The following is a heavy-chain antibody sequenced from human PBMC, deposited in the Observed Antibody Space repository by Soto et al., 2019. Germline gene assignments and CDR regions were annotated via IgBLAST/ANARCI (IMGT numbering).Heavy chain of an antibody. CDR2: LNPSGGRS. V-gene: IGHV1-46*01. D-gene: IGHD4-17*01. J-gene: IGHJ6*02. CDR1: GYTLTSYH. Sequence: ASVKVSCKASGYTLTSYHIHWVRQAPGQGLEWMGTLNPSGGRSSFAQRFQDRVTMARDTSTSTVYMELSSLRSEDTAVYYCARDMDHGDSYYLYYGMDVWGQGTTVTVSS. CDR3: ARDMDHGDSYYLYYGMDV.